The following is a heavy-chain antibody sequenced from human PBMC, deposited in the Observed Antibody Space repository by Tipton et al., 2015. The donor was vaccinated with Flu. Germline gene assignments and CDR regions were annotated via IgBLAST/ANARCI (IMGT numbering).Heavy chain of an antibody. J-gene: IGHJ4*02. CDR2: ISSSSSTI. Sequence: SLRLSCAASGFTFSSFSMNWVRQAPGKGLEWVSYISSSSSTIYYADSVKGRFTISRDNAKNSVYLQMNSLRDEDTAVYYCARGYDILTDGGGYFDYWGQGTLVTVSS. D-gene: IGHD3-9*01. CDR1: GFTFSSFS. V-gene: IGHV3-48*02. CDR3: ARGYDILTDGGGYFDY.